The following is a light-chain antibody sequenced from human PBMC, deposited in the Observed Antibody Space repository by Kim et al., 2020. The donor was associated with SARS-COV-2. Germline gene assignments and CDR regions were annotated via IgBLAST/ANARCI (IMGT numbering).Light chain of an antibody. CDR3: QQYLSPLRT. V-gene: IGKV3-20*01. CDR1: QSVSRY. J-gene: IGKJ1*01. CDR2: DAS. Sequence: EIVLTQSPGTLSLSPGERATLSCRASQSVSRYLAWYQQKPGQAPRLFIYDASSRATGIPDRISGSGSETDFTLTISGVEPEDFAVYYWQQYLSPLRTFGQGTKVDIK.